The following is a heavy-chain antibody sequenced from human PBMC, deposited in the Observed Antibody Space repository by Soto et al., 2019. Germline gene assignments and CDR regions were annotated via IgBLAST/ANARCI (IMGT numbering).Heavy chain of an antibody. CDR1: GFTFSSYG. J-gene: IGHJ4*02. D-gene: IGHD3-16*01. V-gene: IGHV3-30*18. CDR3: AKGPTQVLRGLFGMRMVFGVFDY. CDR2: ISYDGSNK. Sequence: QVQLVESGGGVVQPGRSLRLSCAASGFTFSSYGMHWVRQAPGKGLEWVAVISYDGSNKYYADSVKGRFTISRDNSKNTLYLQINSVRAEDTDVYYCAKGPTQVLRGLFGMRMVFGVFDYRGQGTLVTVSS.